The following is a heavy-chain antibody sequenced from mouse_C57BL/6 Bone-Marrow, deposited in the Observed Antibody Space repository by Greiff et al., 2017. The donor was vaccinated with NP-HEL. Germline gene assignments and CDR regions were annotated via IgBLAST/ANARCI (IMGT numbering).Heavy chain of an antibody. CDR3: TTNYGGY. CDR1: GFNIKDDY. V-gene: IGHV14-4*01. CDR2: IDPENGDT. Sequence: EVQLHQSGAELVRPGASVKLSCTASGFNIKDDYMHWVKQRPEPGLEWIGWIDPENGDTEYASKFQGKATITADTSSNTAYLQLSSLTSEDTAVYYCTTNYGGYWGQGTLVTVSA. J-gene: IGHJ3*02. D-gene: IGHD1-1*01.